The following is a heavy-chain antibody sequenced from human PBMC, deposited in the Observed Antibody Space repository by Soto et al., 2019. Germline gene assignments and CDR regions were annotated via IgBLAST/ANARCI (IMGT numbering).Heavy chain of an antibody. CDR3: ARPSPRYCSGGSCLEFPDAFDI. CDR2: IYYSGST. D-gene: IGHD2-15*01. V-gene: IGHV4-39*01. J-gene: IGHJ3*02. Sequence: SETLSLTCTVSGGSISPSSYYWGWIRQPPGKGLEWIGSIYYSGSTYYNPSLKSRVTISVDTSKNQFSLKLSSVTAADTAVYYCARPSPRYCSGGSCLEFPDAFDIWGQGTMVTVSS. CDR1: GGSISPSSYY.